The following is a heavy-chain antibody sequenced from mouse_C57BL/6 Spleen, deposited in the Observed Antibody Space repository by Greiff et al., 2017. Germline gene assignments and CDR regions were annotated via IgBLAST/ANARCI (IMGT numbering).Heavy chain of an antibody. CDR2: IHPNSGST. J-gene: IGHJ1*03. CDR3: ARRSWYFDV. CDR1: GYTFTSYW. V-gene: IGHV1-64*01. Sequence: VQLQQPGAELVKPGASVKLSCKASGYTFTSYWMHWVKQRPGQGLEWIGMIHPNSGSTNYNEKFKSKATLTVDKSASTAYMQRSSLTSEDSAVYYCARRSWYFDVWGTGTTVTVSS.